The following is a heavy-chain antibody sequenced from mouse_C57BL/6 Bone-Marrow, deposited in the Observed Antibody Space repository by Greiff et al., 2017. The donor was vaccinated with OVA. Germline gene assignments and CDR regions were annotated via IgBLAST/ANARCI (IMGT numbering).Heavy chain of an antibody. CDR1: GYTFTSYW. D-gene: IGHD1-1*01. CDR3: ARGGHYYGSPYYFDY. Sequence: QVQLKQPGAELVKPGASVKLSCKASGYTFTSYWMQWVKQRPGQGLEWIGEIDPSDSYTNYNQKFKGKATLTVDTSSSTAYMQLSSLTSEDSAVYYCARGGHYYGSPYYFDYWGQGTTLTVSS. CDR2: IDPSDSYT. V-gene: IGHV1-50*01. J-gene: IGHJ2*01.